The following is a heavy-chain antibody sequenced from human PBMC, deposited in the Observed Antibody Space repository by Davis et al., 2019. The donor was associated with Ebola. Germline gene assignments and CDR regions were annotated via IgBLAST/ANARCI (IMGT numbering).Heavy chain of an antibody. Sequence: SVKVSCKAFGGAFSSSAISWVRQAPGQGLEWMGGIMPIFGTPNYAQKFQGRVTITADESTSTAYLELSSLRSEDTAFYYCAGDSSGTYYYWGQGTLVIVSS. CDR2: IMPIFGTP. CDR1: GGAFSSSA. CDR3: AGDSSGTYYY. J-gene: IGHJ4*02. V-gene: IGHV1-69*13. D-gene: IGHD3-22*01.